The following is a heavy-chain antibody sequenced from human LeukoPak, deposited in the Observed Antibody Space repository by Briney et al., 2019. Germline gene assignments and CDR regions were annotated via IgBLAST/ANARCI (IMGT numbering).Heavy chain of an antibody. CDR3: ARHLLLRFNWFDP. J-gene: IGHJ5*02. CDR2: INHSGST. Sequence: SETLSLTCAVYGGSFSGYYWSWIRQPPGKGLEWIGEINHSGSTNYNPSLKSRVTISVDTSKNQFSLKLSSVTAADTAVYYCARHLLLRFNWFDPWGQGTLVTVSS. D-gene: IGHD3-10*01. CDR1: GGSFSGYY. V-gene: IGHV4-34*01.